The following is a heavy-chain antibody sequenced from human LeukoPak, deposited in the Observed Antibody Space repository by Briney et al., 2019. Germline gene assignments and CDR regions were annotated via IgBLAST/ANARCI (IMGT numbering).Heavy chain of an antibody. CDR3: ARDWASVTQASLDY. CDR2: IKEDGSEK. J-gene: IGHJ4*02. Sequence: GGSLRLPCAVSGFTFSSHWMSWVRQAPGKGLEWVAYIKEDGSEKFYVDSVKGRFTVSRDNAKNSLYLEMSSLRAEDTAVYYCARDWASVTQASLDYWGQGTLVTVSS. CDR1: GFTFSSHW. D-gene: IGHD4-17*01. V-gene: IGHV3-7*03.